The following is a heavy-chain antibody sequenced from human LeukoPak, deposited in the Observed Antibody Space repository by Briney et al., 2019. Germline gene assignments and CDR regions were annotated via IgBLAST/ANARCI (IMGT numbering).Heavy chain of an antibody. CDR1: GYTFTGYY. D-gene: IGHD3-9*01. Sequence: ASVKVSCKASGYTFTGYYMHWVRQAPGQGLEWMGWINPNSGGTNYAQKFQGRVTMTRDTSISTAYMELSRLRSDDTAVYYCARVGFILTGYYRNWFDPWGQGTLVTVSS. V-gene: IGHV1-2*02. CDR3: ARVGFILTGYYRNWFDP. CDR2: INPNSGGT. J-gene: IGHJ5*02.